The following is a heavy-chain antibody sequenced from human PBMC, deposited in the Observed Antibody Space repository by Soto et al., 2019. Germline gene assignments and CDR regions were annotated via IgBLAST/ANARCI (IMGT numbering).Heavy chain of an antibody. CDR1: GGSISSNSFY. Sequence: PSETLSLTCTVSGGSISSNSFYWGWIRQPPGKGLEWIGSIYYSGSTYYNPSLKSRVTISVDTSKNQFSLKLISVTAADTAVYYCASKYCSGGSCRYYYGMGVWGQGTTVT. V-gene: IGHV4-39*01. J-gene: IGHJ6*02. CDR2: IYYSGST. CDR3: ASKYCSGGSCRYYYGMGV. D-gene: IGHD2-15*01.